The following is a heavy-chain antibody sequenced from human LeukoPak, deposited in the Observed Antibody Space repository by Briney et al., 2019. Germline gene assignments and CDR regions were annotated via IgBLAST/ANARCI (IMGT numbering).Heavy chain of an antibody. CDR3: ARDPRSKYYYDSSGYGGDY. D-gene: IGHD3-22*01. CDR2: IYYSGST. CDR1: GGSISSYY. Sequence: SETLSLTCTVSGGSISSYYWSWIRQPPGKGLEWIGYIYYSGSTNYNPSLKSRVTISVDTSKNQFSLKLSSVTAADTAVYYCARDPRSKYYYDSSGYGGDYWGQGTLVTVSS. J-gene: IGHJ4*02. V-gene: IGHV4-59*01.